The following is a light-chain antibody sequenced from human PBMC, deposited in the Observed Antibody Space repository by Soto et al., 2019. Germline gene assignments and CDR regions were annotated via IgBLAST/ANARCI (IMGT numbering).Light chain of an antibody. Sequence: EVVLTQSPGTLSLSPGERATLSCRASQSVSSNYLAWYQQKPGQAPRLLIYGASSRATGIPDRFSGRGSGTDFTLTISRLEPEAFAVYYCQQYGSSPLLTFGGGTKVDI. CDR1: QSVSSNY. J-gene: IGKJ4*01. CDR2: GAS. V-gene: IGKV3-20*01. CDR3: QQYGSSPLLT.